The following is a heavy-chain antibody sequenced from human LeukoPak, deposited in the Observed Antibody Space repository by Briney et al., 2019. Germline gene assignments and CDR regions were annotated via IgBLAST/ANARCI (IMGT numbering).Heavy chain of an antibody. V-gene: IGHV3-66*01. D-gene: IGHD6-13*01. CDR2: IYSGGST. Sequence: GGSLRLSCAASGFTVSSNYVSWVRQAPGKGLEWVSVIYSGGSTYYADSVKGRFTISRDNSKNTLYLQMNSLRAEDTAVYYCARSDSSSWYSYWGQGPLVTVSS. CDR3: ARSDSSSWYSY. J-gene: IGHJ4*02. CDR1: GFTVSSNY.